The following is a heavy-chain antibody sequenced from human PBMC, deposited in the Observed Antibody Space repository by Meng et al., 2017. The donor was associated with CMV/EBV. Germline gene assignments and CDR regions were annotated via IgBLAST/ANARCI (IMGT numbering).Heavy chain of an antibody. J-gene: IGHJ6*02. D-gene: IGHD2-2*01. V-gene: IGHV4-4*02. CDR3: ARSLYCSSTSCYLEGMDV. CDR2: IYHSGST. CDR1: GGPISSSNW. Sequence: SETLSLTCAVSGGPISSSNWWSWVRQPPGKGLEWIGEIYHSGSTNYNPSLKSRVTISVDKSKNQFSLKLSSVTAADTAVYYCARSLYCSSTSCYLEGMDVWGQGTTVTVSS.